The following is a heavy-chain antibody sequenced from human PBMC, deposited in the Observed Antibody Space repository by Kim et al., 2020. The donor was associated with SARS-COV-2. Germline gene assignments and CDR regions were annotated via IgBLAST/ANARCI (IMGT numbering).Heavy chain of an antibody. CDR1: GFTFSSYA. CDR2: ISGSGGST. J-gene: IGHJ6*02. V-gene: IGHV3-23*01. Sequence: GGSLRLSCAASGFTFSSYAMSWVRQAPGKGLEWVSAISGSGGSTYYADSVKGRFTISRDNSKNTLYLQMNSLRAEDTAVYYCAKNVYGGTTPSYYYYYYGMDVWGQGTTVTVSS. D-gene: IGHD4-17*01. CDR3: AKNVYGGTTPSYYYYYYGMDV.